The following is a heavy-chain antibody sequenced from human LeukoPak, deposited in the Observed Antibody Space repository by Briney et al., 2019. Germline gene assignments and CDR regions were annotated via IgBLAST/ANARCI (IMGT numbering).Heavy chain of an antibody. J-gene: IGHJ4*02. V-gene: IGHV4-59*01. D-gene: IGHD5-18*01. CDR2: IYYSVST. CDR3: ARDRDAAMVWGVFDY. Sequence: PSETLSLTCAVSGGSISSYYWSWIRQPPGKGLEWIGYIYYSVSTNYNPSLKRRVTISVDTSKNQFSLKLSSVTAADTAVYYCARDRDAAMVWGVFDYWGQGTLVTVSS. CDR1: GGSISSYY.